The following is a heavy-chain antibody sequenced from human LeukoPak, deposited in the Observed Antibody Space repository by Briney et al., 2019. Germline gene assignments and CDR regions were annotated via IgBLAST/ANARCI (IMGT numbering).Heavy chain of an antibody. CDR1: GGTFSSYA. D-gene: IGHD5-24*01. CDR3: ARGDVRKNGYRFDY. J-gene: IGHJ4*02. Sequence: GASVKVSCKASGGTFSSYAISWVRQAPGQGLEWMGRIIPIFGTANYAQKFQGRVTITTDESTSTAYMELSSLRSEDTAVYYGARGDVRKNGYRFDYWGQGTLVTVSS. CDR2: IIPIFGTA. V-gene: IGHV1-69*05.